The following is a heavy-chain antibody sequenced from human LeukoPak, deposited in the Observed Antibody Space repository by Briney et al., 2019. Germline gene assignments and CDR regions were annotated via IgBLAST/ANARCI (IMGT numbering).Heavy chain of an antibody. CDR3: AKDSSGWYDWFDP. Sequence: PGVSLRLSCAASGFTFSSYGMHWVRQAPGKGLEWVAVISYDGSNKYYADSVKGRFTISRDNSKNTLYLQMNSLRAEDTAVYYCAKDSSGWYDWFDPWGQGTLVTVSS. D-gene: IGHD6-19*01. CDR1: GFTFSSYG. J-gene: IGHJ5*02. CDR2: ISYDGSNK. V-gene: IGHV3-30*18.